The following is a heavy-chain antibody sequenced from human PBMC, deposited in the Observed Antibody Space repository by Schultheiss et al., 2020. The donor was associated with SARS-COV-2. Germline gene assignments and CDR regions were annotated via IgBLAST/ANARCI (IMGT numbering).Heavy chain of an antibody. D-gene: IGHD4-17*01. Sequence: SETLSLTCADYGASFSNYYWNWVRQPPGKGLEWIGEISQTEGTSYNPSLRSRVTISVDTSKNQFSLKLSSVTAADTAVYYCARTLRRAEYYFDYWGQGTLVTVSS. CDR1: GASFSNYY. V-gene: IGHV4-34*01. CDR2: ISQTEGT. J-gene: IGHJ4*02. CDR3: ARTLRRAEYYFDY.